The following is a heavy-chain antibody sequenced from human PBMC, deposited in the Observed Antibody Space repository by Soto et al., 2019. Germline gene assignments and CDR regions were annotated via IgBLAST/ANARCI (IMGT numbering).Heavy chain of an antibody. CDR3: ARGAYYYDSSGYPPFYYGMDV. D-gene: IGHD3-22*01. J-gene: IGHJ6*02. Sequence: SVKVSCKASGGTFSSYAISWVRQAPGQGLEWMGGIIPIFGTANYAQKFQGRVTITADESTSTAYMELSSLRSEDTAVYYCARGAYYYDSSGYPPFYYGMDVWGQGTTVTVSS. CDR2: IIPIFGTA. CDR1: GGTFSSYA. V-gene: IGHV1-69*13.